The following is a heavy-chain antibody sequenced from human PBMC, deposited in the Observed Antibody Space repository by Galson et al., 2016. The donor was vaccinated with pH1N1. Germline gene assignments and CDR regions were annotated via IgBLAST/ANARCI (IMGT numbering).Heavy chain of an antibody. CDR3: VAGGYSCDLDLHFGMDV. CDR1: GGSISSGGYY. D-gene: IGHD5-18*01. CDR2: IYYSGST. V-gene: IGHV4-31*03. J-gene: IGHJ6*02. Sequence: LSLTCTVSGGSISSGGYYWSWIRQHPGKGLEWIGYIYYSGSTYYNPSLKSRVTISVDTSKSQFSLKLSSVTAADTAVYYCVAGGYSCDLDLHFGMDVWGQGTTVTVSS.